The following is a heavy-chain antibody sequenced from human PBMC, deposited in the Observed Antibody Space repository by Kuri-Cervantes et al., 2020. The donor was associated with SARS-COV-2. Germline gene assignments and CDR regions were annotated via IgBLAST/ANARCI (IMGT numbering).Heavy chain of an antibody. V-gene: IGHV4-30-2*01. J-gene: IGHJ5*02. CDR1: GGSISSGGYS. CDR2: IYHSGST. CDR3: ARGFEDCSSTSCYPGGFDP. D-gene: IGHD2-2*01. Sequence: SETLSLTCAVSGGSISSGGYSWSWIRQPPGKGLEWIGYIYHSGSTNYNPSLKSRVTISVDTSKNQFSLKLSSVTAADTAVYYCARGFEDCSSTSCYPGGFDPWGQGTLVTVSS.